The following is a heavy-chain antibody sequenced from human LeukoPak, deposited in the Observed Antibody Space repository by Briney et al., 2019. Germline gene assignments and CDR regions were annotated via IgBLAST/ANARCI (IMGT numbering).Heavy chain of an antibody. CDR3: AKSLPDGGTLDS. CDR2: ISGGADKS. J-gene: IGHJ4*02. CDR1: GFTFAHYA. V-gene: IGHV3-23*01. D-gene: IGHD1-1*01. Sequence: GSLSLSCAASGFTFAHYAMSWVRQAPGKGLEWVSAISGGADKSFYADSVKGRFTISRDNSKNTLYLQMNSLRVEDTAVYSCAKSLPDGGTLDSWGQGALVTVSS.